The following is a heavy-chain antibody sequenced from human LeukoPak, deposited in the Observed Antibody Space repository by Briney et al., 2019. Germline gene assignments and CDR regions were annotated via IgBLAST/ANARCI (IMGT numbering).Heavy chain of an antibody. D-gene: IGHD4-17*01. Sequence: ASVKVSCKASGYTFTSYGVSWVRQAPGQGPEWMGWISAYNGNTNYAQKLQGRVTMTTDTSTSTAYMELRSLRSDDTAVYYCARLSAPHDYGGYGYYYYGMDVWGQGTTVTVSS. CDR2: ISAYNGNT. J-gene: IGHJ6*02. CDR1: GYTFTSYG. V-gene: IGHV1-18*01. CDR3: ARLSAPHDYGGYGYYYYGMDV.